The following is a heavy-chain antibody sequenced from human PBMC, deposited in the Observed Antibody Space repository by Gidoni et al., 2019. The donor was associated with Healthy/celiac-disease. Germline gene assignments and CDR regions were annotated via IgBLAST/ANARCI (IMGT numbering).Heavy chain of an antibody. V-gene: IGHV1-69*01. CDR2: IIPIFGTA. Sequence: QVQRVHSGAAVKKPGSSVKVSCKASGGTFSSYAISWVRQAPGQGLEWMGGIIPIFGTANYAQKFQGRVTITADESTSTAYMELSSLRSEDTAVYYCARTWRSIQGGLPVDYWGQGTLVTVSS. CDR1: GGTFSSYA. D-gene: IGHD5-18*01. CDR3: ARTWRSIQGGLPVDY. J-gene: IGHJ4*02.